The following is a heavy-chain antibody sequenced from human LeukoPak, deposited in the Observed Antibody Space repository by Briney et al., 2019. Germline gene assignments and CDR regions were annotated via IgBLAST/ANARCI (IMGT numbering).Heavy chain of an antibody. D-gene: IGHD2-15*01. CDR3: ARDCSGGSCYSWRGLES. J-gene: IGHJ4*02. V-gene: IGHV1-8*01. CDR2: MNPNSGNT. CDR1: GYTFTSYD. Sequence: ASVKVSCKASGYTFTSYDINWVRQATGQGLEWMGWMNPNSGNTGYAQKFQGRVTMTRNTSISTAYMELSSLRSEDTAVYYCARDCSGGSCYSWRGLESWGQGTLVTVSS.